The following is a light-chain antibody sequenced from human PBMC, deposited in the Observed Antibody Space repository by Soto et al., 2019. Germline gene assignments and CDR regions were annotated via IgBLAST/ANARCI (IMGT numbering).Light chain of an antibody. CDR1: SSDVGGYNY. Sequence: QSALTQPASVSGSPGQSTTISCTGTSSDVGGYNYVSWYQQHPGKAPKLMIYEVSNRPSRVSNRFSGSKSGNTASLTISGLQAEDEADYYCSSYTRSSTPYVYGTGTKLTVL. CDR3: SSYTRSSTPYV. CDR2: EVS. V-gene: IGLV2-14*01. J-gene: IGLJ1*01.